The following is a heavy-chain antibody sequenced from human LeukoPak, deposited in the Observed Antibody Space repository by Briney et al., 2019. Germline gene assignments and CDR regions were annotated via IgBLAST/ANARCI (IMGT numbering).Heavy chain of an antibody. D-gene: IGHD2-8*01. CDR2: IYYSGST. V-gene: IGHV4-31*03. J-gene: IGHJ6*02. CDR3: ARGVGYCTNGVCYYYGMDV. Sequence: SETLSLTCTVSGGSIGSGGYYWSWIRQHPGKGLEWIGYIYYSGSTYYNPSLKSRVTISVDTSKNQFSLKLSSVTAADTAVYYCARGVGYCTNGVCYYYGMDVWGQGTTVTVSS. CDR1: GGSIGSGGYY.